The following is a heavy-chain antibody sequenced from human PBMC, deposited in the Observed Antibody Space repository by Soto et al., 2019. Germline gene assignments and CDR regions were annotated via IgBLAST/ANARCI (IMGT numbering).Heavy chain of an antibody. CDR2: IYYSGST. Sequence: SETLSLTCIVSGGSVSSGSYYWSWIRQPPGKGLEWIGYIYYSGSTNYNPSLKSRVTISVDTSKNQFSLKLSSVTAADTAVYYCARDRIVVVTAIPLLYGMDVWGQGTTVTVSS. D-gene: IGHD2-21*02. CDR1: GGSVSSGSYY. V-gene: IGHV4-61*01. J-gene: IGHJ6*02. CDR3: ARDRIVVVTAIPLLYGMDV.